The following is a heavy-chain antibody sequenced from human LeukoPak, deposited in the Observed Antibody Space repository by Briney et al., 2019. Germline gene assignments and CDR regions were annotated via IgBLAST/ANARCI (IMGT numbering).Heavy chain of an antibody. CDR2: IYYSGST. V-gene: IGHV4-59*01. CDR3: ARGVPAAAAGDTDY. D-gene: IGHD6-13*01. J-gene: IGHJ4*02. Sequence: SETLSLTCTVSGVSINTYSWSWVRQPPGKGLEWIGYIYYSGSTNYNPSLKSRVTISVDTSKNQFSLKLSSVTAADTAVYYCARGVPAAAAGDTDYWGQGTLVTVSS. CDR1: GVSINTYS.